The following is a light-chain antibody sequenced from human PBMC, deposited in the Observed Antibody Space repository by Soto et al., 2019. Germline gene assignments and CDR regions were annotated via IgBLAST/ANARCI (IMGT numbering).Light chain of an antibody. CDR1: QSISTY. CDR2: DVS. Sequence: DIQMTQSPSSLSASVGDRVTISCRASQSISTYLPWYQHKPGKVPRLLINDVSTMQSGVTARFSGSGSETEFTLTITYLQSEDFATYYCQQGYSIHVQTFGGGTKVELK. V-gene: IGKV1-39*01. CDR3: QQGYSIHVQT. J-gene: IGKJ4*01.